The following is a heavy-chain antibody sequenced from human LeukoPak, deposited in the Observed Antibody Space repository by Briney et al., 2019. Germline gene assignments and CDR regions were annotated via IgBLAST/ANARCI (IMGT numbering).Heavy chain of an antibody. D-gene: IGHD3-10*01. V-gene: IGHV3-7*01. Sequence: GGSLRLSCAASGFTFSSHWMSWVRQAPGKGLEWVANIKQDGSEKYYVDSVKGRFTISRDNAKNSLYLQMNSLRAKDTAVYYCARAGATLYYYYMDVWGKGTTVTVSS. J-gene: IGHJ6*03. CDR3: ARAGATLYYYYMDV. CDR1: GFTFSSHW. CDR2: IKQDGSEK.